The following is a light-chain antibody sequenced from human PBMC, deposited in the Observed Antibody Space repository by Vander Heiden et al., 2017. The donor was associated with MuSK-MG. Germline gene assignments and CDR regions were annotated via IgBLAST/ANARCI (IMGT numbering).Light chain of an antibody. V-gene: IGLV1-44*01. CDR2: STD. CDR3: ATGDGSRSGPV. Sequence: QVPGAAPKLLNCSTDQRPSGVPDRFSGSKSGTSTSLAISGLQAEDEAYYDCATGDGSRSGPVFGGGTKLTV. J-gene: IGLJ3*02.